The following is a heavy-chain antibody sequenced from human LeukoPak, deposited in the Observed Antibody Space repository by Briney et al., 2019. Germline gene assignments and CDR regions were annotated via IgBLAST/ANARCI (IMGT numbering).Heavy chain of an antibody. Sequence: SGGSLRLSCAASGFTFSTFAMIWVRQPPGKGLEWVSSIFPSGGEIHYADSVRGRFTISRDNSKSTLYLQMNSLRAEDTAVYYCVRNGALRYYFDYWGQGTLVTVSS. J-gene: IGHJ4*02. CDR3: VRNGALRYYFDY. CDR2: IFPSGGEI. D-gene: IGHD1-26*01. V-gene: IGHV3-23*01. CDR1: GFTFSTFA.